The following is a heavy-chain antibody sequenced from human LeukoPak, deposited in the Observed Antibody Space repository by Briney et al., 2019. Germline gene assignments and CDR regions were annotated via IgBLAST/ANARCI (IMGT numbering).Heavy chain of an antibody. CDR2: TRNKANSYTT. D-gene: IGHD3-10*01. V-gene: IGHV3-72*01. J-gene: IGHJ3*02. Sequence: GGSLRLSCAASGFTFSDHYMDWVRQAPGKGLEWVGRTRNKANSYTTEYAASVKGRFTISRDDSKNSLYLQMNSLKTEDTAVYYCARENYGSGSYFAFDIWGQGTMVTVSS. CDR3: ARENYGSGSYFAFDI. CDR1: GFTFSDHY.